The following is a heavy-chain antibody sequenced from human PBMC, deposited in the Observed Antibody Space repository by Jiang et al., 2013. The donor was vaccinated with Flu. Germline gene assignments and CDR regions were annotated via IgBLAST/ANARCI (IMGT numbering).Heavy chain of an antibody. CDR2: ISHLETT. CDR3: ARDDSYGYIAFDI. D-gene: IGHD5-18*01. J-gene: IGHJ3*02. CDR1: GGSVSSRNW. V-gene: IGHV4-4*02. Sequence: SGSGLVKPSETLSLTCAVSGGSVSSRNWWSWVRQTPGMGLEWIGQISHLETTYYNPSLKSRATISLDKSSNEFSLKLNSVTAADTAVYFCARDDSYGYIAFDIWGQGTMVTVSS.